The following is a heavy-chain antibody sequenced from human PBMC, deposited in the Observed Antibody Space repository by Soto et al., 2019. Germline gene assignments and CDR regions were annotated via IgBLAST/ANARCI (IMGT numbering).Heavy chain of an antibody. Sequence: EVQLVESGGALVQPGGSLRLSCAASGFTFSNYWMHWVRQAPGKGLVWISGINDQGGSPTYADSVEGRFTISRDNVKNPLYLLVIRLRAVGTAVYYCVSGLGWEVWGQGTLVTVSS. CDR1: GFTFSNYW. V-gene: IGHV3-74*01. CDR3: VSGLGWEV. CDR2: INDQGGSP. D-gene: IGHD1-26*01. J-gene: IGHJ4*02.